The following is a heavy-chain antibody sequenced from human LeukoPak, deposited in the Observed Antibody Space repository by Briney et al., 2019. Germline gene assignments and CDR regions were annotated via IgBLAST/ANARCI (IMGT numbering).Heavy chain of an antibody. Sequence: SETLSLTCAVYGGSFSGYYWSWIRQPPGKGLEWIGEINHSGSTNYNPSLKSRVTISVDTSKNQFSLKLSSVTAADTAVYYCARGVGGYSPCGQGTLVTVSS. CDR2: INHSGST. V-gene: IGHV4-34*01. J-gene: IGHJ5*02. CDR1: GGSFSGYY. CDR3: ARGVGGYSP. D-gene: IGHD2-15*01.